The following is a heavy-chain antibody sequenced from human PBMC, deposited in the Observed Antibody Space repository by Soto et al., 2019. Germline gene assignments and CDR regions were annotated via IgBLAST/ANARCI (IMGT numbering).Heavy chain of an antibody. Sequence: QVQLVQTGAEVQRPGSSVNVSCTASRGTFSNYAILWVRQAPGQGLEWMGGIVPIHDTTDYAQKFQGRVTFPADEPRSTACMALRSLRPEDTAVYYCAADYAGHLSCGQGTLVTVSS. CDR3: AADYAGHLS. D-gene: IGHD4-17*01. CDR1: RGTFSNYA. CDR2: IVPIHDTT. V-gene: IGHV1-69*01. J-gene: IGHJ5*02.